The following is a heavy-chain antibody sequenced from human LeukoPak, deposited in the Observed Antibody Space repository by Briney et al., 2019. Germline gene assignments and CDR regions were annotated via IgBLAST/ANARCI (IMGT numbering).Heavy chain of an antibody. CDR2: IYYSGST. CDR3: ARGRSIYGSGSPAENNDAFDI. D-gene: IGHD3-10*01. V-gene: IGHV4-59*12. CDR1: GGSISSYY. J-gene: IGHJ3*02. Sequence: SETLSLTCTVSGGSISSYYWSWIRQPPGKGLEWIGYIYYSGSTNYNPSLKSRVTISVDTSKNQFSLKLSSVTAADTAVYYCARGRSIYGSGSPAENNDAFDIWGQGTMVTVSS.